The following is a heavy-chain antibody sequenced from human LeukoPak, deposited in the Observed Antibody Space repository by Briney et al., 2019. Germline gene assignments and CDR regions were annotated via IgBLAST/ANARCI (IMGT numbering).Heavy chain of an antibody. D-gene: IGHD3-22*01. CDR2: IRQDGSDK. J-gene: IGHJ5*02. CDR3: ARVPSRSYYDSSGPNLFDP. CDR1: GVTFSSYW. Sequence: GGSLRLSCAASGVTFSSYWMSWVRQAPGKGLEWVANIRQDGSDKYYVDSVKGRFTISRDNAKNSLYLHMNSLRAEDTAVYYCARVPSRSYYDSSGPNLFDPWGQGTLVTVSS. V-gene: IGHV3-7*04.